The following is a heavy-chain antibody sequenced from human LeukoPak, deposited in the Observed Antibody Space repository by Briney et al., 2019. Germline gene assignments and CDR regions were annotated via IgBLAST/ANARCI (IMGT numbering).Heavy chain of an antibody. CDR1: GFTFSNYA. Sequence: GGSLRLSCVASGFTFSNYAMSWIRQAPGKGLEWVSSISVGGTTTYYADSVKGRFSISRDNSENTLYLQMNGLRAEDTAVYYCAKVRGSSRRRWFDPWGQGTLVTVSS. CDR3: AKVRGSSRRRWFDP. D-gene: IGHD6-13*01. CDR2: ISVGGTTT. J-gene: IGHJ5*02. V-gene: IGHV3-23*01.